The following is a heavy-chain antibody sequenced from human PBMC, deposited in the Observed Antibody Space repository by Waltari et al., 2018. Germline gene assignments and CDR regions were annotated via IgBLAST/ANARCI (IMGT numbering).Heavy chain of an antibody. CDR1: GGSISSGAYY. CDR2: IYYSGST. J-gene: IGHJ4*02. CDR3: ASFLRFLEWLSLDY. D-gene: IGHD3-3*01. V-gene: IGHV4-30-4*08. Sequence: QVQLQESGPGLVKPSQTLSLTCTVSGGSISSGAYYWSWIRQPPGQGLEWIGYIYYSGSTYYDPSLKSRVTISVDTSKIQFSLKLSSVTVADTAVYYCASFLRFLEWLSLDYWGQGTLVTVSS.